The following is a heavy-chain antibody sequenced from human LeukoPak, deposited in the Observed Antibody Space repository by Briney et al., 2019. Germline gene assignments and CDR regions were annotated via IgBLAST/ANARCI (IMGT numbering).Heavy chain of an antibody. CDR1: GFTFSSYA. J-gene: IGHJ4*02. V-gene: IGHV3-30-3*01. CDR2: ISYGGSNK. D-gene: IGHD3-22*01. Sequence: GGSLRLSCAASGFTFSSYAMHWVRQAPGKGLEWVAVISYGGSNKYYADSVKGRFTISRDNSKNTLYLQMNSLRAEDTAVYYCARVYYYDSSGYSAPDYWGQGTLVTVSS. CDR3: ARVYYYDSSGYSAPDY.